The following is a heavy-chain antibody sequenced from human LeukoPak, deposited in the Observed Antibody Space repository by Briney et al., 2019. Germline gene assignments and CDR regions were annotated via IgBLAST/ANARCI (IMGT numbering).Heavy chain of an antibody. CDR3: ARIYGNSTIADAFDI. V-gene: IGHV3-53*01. J-gene: IGHJ3*02. Sequence: PGGSLRLSCAASGFSVFSNYMTWVRQAPGKGLEWVAVSYRRDTTFYADAVKGRFIISTDSSRKTAYLQMNSLRVDDTAMYYCARIYGNSTIADAFDIWGQGTMVIVSS. CDR1: GFSVFSNY. D-gene: IGHD2-21*01. CDR2: SYRRDTT.